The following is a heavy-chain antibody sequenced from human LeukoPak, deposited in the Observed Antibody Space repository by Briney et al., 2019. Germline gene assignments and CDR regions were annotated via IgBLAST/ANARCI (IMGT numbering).Heavy chain of an antibody. D-gene: IGHD2-2*01. Sequence: GGSLRLSCTASGLSLNSYAMSWVRQVPGKGLEWVSASSSSDDGKWYAESVRGRFTISRDTSKNTVYLQMNSLRAEDTAVYYCAKAPRYQLLGWVDYFDYWGQGTLVTVSS. V-gene: IGHV3-23*01. CDR2: SSSSDDGK. J-gene: IGHJ4*02. CDR1: GLSLNSYA. CDR3: AKAPRYQLLGWVDYFDY.